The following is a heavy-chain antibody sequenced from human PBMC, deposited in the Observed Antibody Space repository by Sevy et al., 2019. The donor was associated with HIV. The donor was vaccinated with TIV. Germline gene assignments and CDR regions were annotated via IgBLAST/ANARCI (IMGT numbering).Heavy chain of an antibody. J-gene: IGHJ4*02. V-gene: IGHV3-15*01. CDR2: IKSKTDGGTT. Sequence: GGSLRLSCAASGFTFSNAWMSWVRQAPGKGLEWVGRIKSKTDGGTTDYAAPVKGRFTISRDDSKNTLNLQMNSLKTEDTAVYYCTTAPDTAMGRFDYWGQGTLVTVSS. CDR3: TTAPDTAMGRFDY. CDR1: GFTFSNAW. D-gene: IGHD5-18*01.